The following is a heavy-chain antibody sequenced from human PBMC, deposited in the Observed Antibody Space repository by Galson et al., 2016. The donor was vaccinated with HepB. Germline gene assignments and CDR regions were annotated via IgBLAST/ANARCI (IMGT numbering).Heavy chain of an antibody. CDR2: ISYDGSNK. J-gene: IGHJ4*02. CDR1: GFTFSSYG. CDR3: AKDIARYTYGFFDY. V-gene: IGHV3-30*18. Sequence: SLRLSCAASGFTFSSYGMHWVRQAPGKGLEWVAVISYDGSNKYYADSVKGRFTISRDNSKNTLYLQMNSLRAEDTAVYYCAKDIARYTYGFFDYWGQGTLVTVSS. D-gene: IGHD5-18*01.